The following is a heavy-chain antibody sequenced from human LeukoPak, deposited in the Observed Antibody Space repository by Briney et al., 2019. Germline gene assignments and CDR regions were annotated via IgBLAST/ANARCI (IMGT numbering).Heavy chain of an antibody. CDR2: IYYSGST. J-gene: IGHJ4*02. CDR3: ARDGGRYCTNGVCYRGIDY. CDR1: GGSISSYY. D-gene: IGHD2-8*01. V-gene: IGHV4-59*12. Sequence: SETLSLTCTVSGGSISSYYWSWIRQPPGKGLEWIGYIYYSGSTNYNPSLKSRVTMSVDTSKNQFSLKLSSVTAADTAVYYCARDGGRYCTNGVCYRGIDYWGQGTLVTVSS.